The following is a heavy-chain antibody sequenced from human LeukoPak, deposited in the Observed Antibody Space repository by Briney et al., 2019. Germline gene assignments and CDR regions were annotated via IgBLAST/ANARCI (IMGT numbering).Heavy chain of an antibody. CDR1: GITLSNYG. D-gene: IGHD3-22*01. CDR3: AKRGVVIRVILVGFHKEAYYFDS. V-gene: IGHV3-23*01. Sequence: GGSLRLSCAVSGITLSNYGMSWVRQAPGKGLEWVAGISGSGVGPNYADAVKGRFTISRDNRKNTLHLQMNSLRAEDTAVYFCAKRGVVIRVILVGFHKEAYYFDSWGQGALVIVSS. CDR2: ISGSGVGP. J-gene: IGHJ4*02.